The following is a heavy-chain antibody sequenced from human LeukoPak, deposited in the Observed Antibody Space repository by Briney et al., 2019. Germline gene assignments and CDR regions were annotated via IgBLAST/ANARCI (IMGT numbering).Heavy chain of an antibody. D-gene: IGHD3-9*01. V-gene: IGHV1-24*01. J-gene: IGHJ6*02. CDR1: GYTLTELS. CDR3: AADRSILTGWNGMDV. Sequence: ASVKVSCKVSGYTLTELSMHWVRQAPGKGLEWMGGFDPEDGETIYAQKFQGRVTMTEGTSTDTAYMELSSLRSEDTAVYYCAADRSILTGWNGMDVWGQGTTVTVSS. CDR2: FDPEDGET.